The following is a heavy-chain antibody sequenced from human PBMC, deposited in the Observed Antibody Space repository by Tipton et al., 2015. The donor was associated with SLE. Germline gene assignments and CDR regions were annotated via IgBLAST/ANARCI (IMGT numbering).Heavy chain of an antibody. J-gene: IGHJ2*01. D-gene: IGHD4-17*01. V-gene: IGHV4-59*01. Sequence: TLSLTCTVSGGSISSYYWSWIRQSPGKGLEWIGYIYYIGSTNYNPSLKSRVTISVDTSKNQFSLKLSSVTAADTAVYYCARGALFTVTGLHRRYFDLWGRGTLITVSS. CDR2: IYYIGST. CDR1: GGSISSYY. CDR3: ARGALFTVTGLHRRYFDL.